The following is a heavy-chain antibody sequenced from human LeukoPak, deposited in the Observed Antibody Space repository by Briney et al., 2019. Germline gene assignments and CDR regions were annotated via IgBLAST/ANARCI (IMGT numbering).Heavy chain of an antibody. Sequence: GGSLRLSCAVSGFTFISYAMTWVRQPPGPGLEWVSTISGGGGSTYYADSVKGRLTISRDNSKNTLYLQMNSLRVEDTAIYYCARGYSRAAFDIWGQGTVVAVSS. CDR3: ARGYSRAAFDI. D-gene: IGHD2-15*01. J-gene: IGHJ3*02. V-gene: IGHV3-23*01. CDR2: ISGGGGST. CDR1: GFTFISYA.